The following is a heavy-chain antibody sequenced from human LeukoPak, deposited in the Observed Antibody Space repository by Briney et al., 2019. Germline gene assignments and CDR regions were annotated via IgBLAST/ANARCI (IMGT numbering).Heavy chain of an antibody. D-gene: IGHD3-10*01. CDR3: ARGSPYYYGSGNWVDP. J-gene: IGHJ5*02. V-gene: IGHV4-34*01. Sequence: PSETLSLTCAVYGGSFSGYYWSWIRQPPGKGLEWIGEINHSGSTNYNPSLKSRVTISVDTSKNQFSLKLSSVTAADTAVYYCARGSPYYYGSGNWVDPWGQGTLVTVSS. CDR1: GGSFSGYY. CDR2: INHSGST.